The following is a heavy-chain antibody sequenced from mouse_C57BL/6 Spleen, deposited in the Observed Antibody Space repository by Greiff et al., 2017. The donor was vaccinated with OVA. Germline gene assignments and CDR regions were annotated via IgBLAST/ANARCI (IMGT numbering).Heavy chain of an antibody. J-gene: IGHJ3*01. CDR3: ARGAYYSNRFAY. CDR2: INPNNGGT. CDR1: GYTFTDYY. D-gene: IGHD2-5*01. Sequence: EVQLKQSGPELVKPGASVKISCKASGYTFTDYYMNWVKQSHGKSLEWIGDINPNNGGTSYNQKFKGKATLTVDKSSSTAYMELRSLTSEDSAVYYCARGAYYSNRFAYWGQGTLVTVSA. V-gene: IGHV1-26*01.